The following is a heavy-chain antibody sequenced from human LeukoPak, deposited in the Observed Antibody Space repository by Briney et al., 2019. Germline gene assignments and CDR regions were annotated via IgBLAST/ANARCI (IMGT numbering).Heavy chain of an antibody. J-gene: IGHJ4*02. CDR3: ARGPRGWYCSSTSCYEDYYFDY. Sequence: GASVKVSCKASGYIFTGYYMHWVRQAPGQGLEWMGWINPNSGGTNYAQKFQGRVTMTRDTSISTAYMELSRLRSDDTAVYYCARGPRGWYCSSTSCYEDYYFDYWGQGTLVTVSS. CDR2: INPNSGGT. CDR1: GYIFTGYY. D-gene: IGHD2-2*01. V-gene: IGHV1-2*02.